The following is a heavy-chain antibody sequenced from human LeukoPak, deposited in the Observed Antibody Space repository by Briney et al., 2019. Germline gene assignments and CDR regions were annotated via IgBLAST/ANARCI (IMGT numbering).Heavy chain of an antibody. Sequence: SGPTLVNPTQTLTLTCTFSGFSLSTSGVGVGWIRQPPGKALEWLALIYWDDDKRYSPFLKRRLTITKDTSKNQVVLTMTNMDPVDTATYYCAHSLYDSSGYYSLYYFDYWGQGTLVTVSS. CDR1: GFSLSTSGVG. CDR3: AHSLYDSSGYYSLYYFDY. V-gene: IGHV2-5*02. J-gene: IGHJ4*02. CDR2: IYWDDDK. D-gene: IGHD3-22*01.